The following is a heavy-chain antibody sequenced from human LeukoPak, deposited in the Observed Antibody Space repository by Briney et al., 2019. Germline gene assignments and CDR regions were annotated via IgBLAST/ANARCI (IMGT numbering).Heavy chain of an antibody. D-gene: IGHD4-17*01. Sequence: GASVKVSCKVSGYTLTELSMHWVRQAPGKGLEWMGGFDPEDGETFYAQKFQGRVTMTEDTSTDTAYMELSSLRSGDTAVYYCARFAYGDSGIFDYWGQGTLVTVPS. CDR2: FDPEDGET. CDR1: GYTLTELS. V-gene: IGHV1-24*01. J-gene: IGHJ4*02. CDR3: ARFAYGDSGIFDY.